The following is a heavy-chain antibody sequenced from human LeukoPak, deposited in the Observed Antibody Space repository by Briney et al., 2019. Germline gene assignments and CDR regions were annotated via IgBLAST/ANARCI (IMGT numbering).Heavy chain of an antibody. D-gene: IGHD1-7*01. J-gene: IGHJ4*02. CDR1: GFTFSSYG. CDR3: ARDLSWNYGDF. Sequence: QPGGSLRLSCAASGFTFSSYGMHWVRQAPGKGLEWVAVISYDGSNKYYADSVKGRFTISRDNAKNTVYLQMNSLRVEDTAVYYCARDLSWNYGDFWGQGTLVTVSS. CDR2: ISYDGSNK. V-gene: IGHV3-30*03.